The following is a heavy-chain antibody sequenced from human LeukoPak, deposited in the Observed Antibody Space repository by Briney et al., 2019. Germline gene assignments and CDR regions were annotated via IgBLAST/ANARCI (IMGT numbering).Heavy chain of an antibody. V-gene: IGHV3-33*01. CDR3: AREKDYYDSSGYSNWFDP. J-gene: IGHJ5*02. D-gene: IGHD3-22*01. CDR1: GFTFSSYG. Sequence: QPGRSLRLSCAASGFTFSSYGMHWVRQAPGKWLEWVAAIWYDGSNKYYADSVKGRFTISRDNSKNTLYLQMNSLRAEDTAVYYCAREKDYYDSSGYSNWFDPWGQGTLVTVSS. CDR2: IWYDGSNK.